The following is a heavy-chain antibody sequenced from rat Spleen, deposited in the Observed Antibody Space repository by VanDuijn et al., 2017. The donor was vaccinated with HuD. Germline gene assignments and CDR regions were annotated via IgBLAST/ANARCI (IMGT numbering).Heavy chain of an antibody. J-gene: IGHJ2*01. D-gene: IGHD1-10*01. CDR2: ITNAAGKV. CDR3: ARHNVTTGDYFDY. CDR1: GFTFKNYW. V-gene: IGHV5-31*01. Sequence: EVQLVESGGGLVQPGGSLKLSCVASGFTFKNYWMTWIRQAPGKGLEWVASITNAAGKVYYPDSVKGRFTISRDNAKTTLYLQMDSLRSEDTATYYCARHNVTTGDYFDYWGQGVMVTVSS.